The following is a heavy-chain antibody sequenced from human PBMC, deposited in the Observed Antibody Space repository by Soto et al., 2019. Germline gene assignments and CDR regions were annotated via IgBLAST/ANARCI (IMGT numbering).Heavy chain of an antibody. D-gene: IGHD6-13*01. CDR3: ARSTPELGGQQPPGY. J-gene: IGHJ4*02. CDR2: IIPILGIA. CDR1: GGTFSSYT. Sequence: VKVSCKASGGTFSSYTISWVRQAPGQGLEWMGRIIPILGIANYAQKFQGRVTITADKSTSTAYMELSSLRSEDTAVYYCARSTPELGGQQPPGYWGQGTLVTVSS. V-gene: IGHV1-69*02.